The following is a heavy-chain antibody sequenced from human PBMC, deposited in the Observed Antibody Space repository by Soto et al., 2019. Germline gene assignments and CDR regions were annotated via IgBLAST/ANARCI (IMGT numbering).Heavy chain of an antibody. CDR3: AREGSYSAYNFAHGIQLWSFDF. CDR1: GGSINTFY. Sequence: PSETLSLTCTVSGGSINTFYWSWVRQPAGKGLEWIGRIFSSGSTSFNPSLESRVAMSVDTSKNHFSLNLSSVTAADMAVYYSAREGSYSAYNFAHGIQLWSFDFWGQGALVTV. CDR2: IFSSGST. J-gene: IGHJ4*02. V-gene: IGHV4-4*07. D-gene: IGHD5-12*01.